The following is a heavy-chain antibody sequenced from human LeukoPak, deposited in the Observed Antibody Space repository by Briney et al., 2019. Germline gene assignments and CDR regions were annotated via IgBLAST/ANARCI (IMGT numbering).Heavy chain of an antibody. CDR2: IYYSGST. CDR1: GGSISSYY. V-gene: IGHV4-59*01. CDR3: ARERGRDYGRGGYFDY. Sequence: PSETLSLTCTVSGGSISSYYWSWIRQPPGKGLEWIGYIYYSGSTNYNPSLKSRVTISVDTSKNQFSLKLSSVTAADTAVYYCARERGRDYGRGGYFDYWGQGTLVTVSS. D-gene: IGHD3-16*01. J-gene: IGHJ4*02.